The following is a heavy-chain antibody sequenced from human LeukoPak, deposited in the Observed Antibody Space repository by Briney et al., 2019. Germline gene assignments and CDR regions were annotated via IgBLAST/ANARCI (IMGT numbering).Heavy chain of an antibody. CDR3: ATTSLGYSSGWYYFDY. V-gene: IGHV4-39*01. J-gene: IGHJ4*02. D-gene: IGHD6-19*01. CDR2: IYYSGST. Sequence: SETLSLTCTVSGGSISSSSYYWGWIRQPPGKGLEWIGSIYYSGSTYYSPSLKSRVTISVDTSKNQFSLKLSSVTAADTAVYYCATTSLGYSSGWYYFDYWGQGTLVTVSS. CDR1: GGSISSSSYY.